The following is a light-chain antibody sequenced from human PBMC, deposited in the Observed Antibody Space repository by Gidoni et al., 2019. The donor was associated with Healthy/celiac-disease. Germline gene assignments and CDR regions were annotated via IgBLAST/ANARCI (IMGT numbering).Light chain of an antibody. CDR3: QVWDSSSDHLV. CDR2: YDS. J-gene: IGLJ2*01. Sequence: SYVLTQPPSGSVATGKTARSTCGGNNIGSKSVHWYQPKPGQAPVLVIYYDSDRPSAIPSRFSRSHSGTTATLPISRVDAGDEADYSCQVWDSSSDHLVFGGGPTLPVL. CDR1: NIGSKS. V-gene: IGLV3-21*04.